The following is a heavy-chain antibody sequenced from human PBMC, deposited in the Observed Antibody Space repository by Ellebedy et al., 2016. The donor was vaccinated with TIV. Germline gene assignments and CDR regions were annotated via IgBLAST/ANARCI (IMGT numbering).Heavy chain of an antibody. CDR1: GGSISSSSYY. CDR3: ARVSGFGELS. D-gene: IGHD3-10*01. V-gene: IGHV4-39*07. Sequence: SETLSLTXTVSGGSISSSSYYWVWIRQPPGKGLEWIGSVYYSGTTYYNSSLKSRVTMSVDTSKNQFSLQLSSVTAADTAVYYCARVSGFGELSWGQGTLVTVSS. J-gene: IGHJ4*02. CDR2: VYYSGTT.